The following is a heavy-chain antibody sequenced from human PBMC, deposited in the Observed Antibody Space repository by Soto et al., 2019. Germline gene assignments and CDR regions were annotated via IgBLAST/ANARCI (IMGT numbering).Heavy chain of an antibody. Sequence: PGGSLRLSCAASGFTFSSYGMHWVRQAPGKGLEWVAVIWYDGSNKYYADSVKGRFTISRDNSKNTLYLQMNSLRAEDTAVYYCARGRRDGYNFLGLDYWGQGTLVTSPQ. CDR1: GFTFSSYG. CDR3: ARGRRDGYNFLGLDY. V-gene: IGHV3-33*01. CDR2: IWYDGSNK. J-gene: IGHJ4*02. D-gene: IGHD5-12*01.